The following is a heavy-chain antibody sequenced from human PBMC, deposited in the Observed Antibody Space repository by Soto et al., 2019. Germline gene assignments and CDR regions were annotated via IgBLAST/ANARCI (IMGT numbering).Heavy chain of an antibody. CDR2: IIPIFGTA. CDR3: ASGIVVVPAAESFDY. J-gene: IGHJ4*02. V-gene: IGHV1-69*06. D-gene: IGHD2-2*01. CDR1: GGTFSSYA. Sequence: GASVKVSCQASGGTFSSYAISWVRQAPGQGLEWMGGIIPIFGTANYAQKFQGRVTITADKSTSTAYMELSSLRSEDTAVYYCASGIVVVPAAESFDYWGQGTLVTVSS.